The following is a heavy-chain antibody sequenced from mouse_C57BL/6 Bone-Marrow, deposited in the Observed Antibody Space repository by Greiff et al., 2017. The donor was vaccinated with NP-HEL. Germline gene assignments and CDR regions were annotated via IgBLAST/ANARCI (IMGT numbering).Heavy chain of an antibody. V-gene: IGHV1-55*01. CDR2: IYPGSGST. CDR3: ALIYDGYYYFDY. D-gene: IGHD2-3*01. J-gene: IGHJ2*01. Sequence: QVQLKQPGAELVKPGASVKMSCKASGYTFTSYWITWVKQRPGQGLEWIGDIYPGSGSTNYNEKFKSKATLTVDTSSSTAYMQLSSLTSEDSAVYYCALIYDGYYYFDYWGQGTTLTVSS. CDR1: GYTFTSYW.